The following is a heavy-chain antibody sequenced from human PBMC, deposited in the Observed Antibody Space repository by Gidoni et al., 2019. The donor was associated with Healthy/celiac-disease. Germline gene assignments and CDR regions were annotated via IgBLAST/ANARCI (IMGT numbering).Heavy chain of an antibody. Sequence: EVQLVESGGGLVKPGGSLRLCYAATGCTFSSYSMTWVRQAPGKGLEWVSSISRSSSYIYYADSVKGRLTIARDNAKNSLYLQMNSLRAEDTAVYYCARDLLYYGMDVWGQGTTVTVSS. V-gene: IGHV3-21*01. CDR3: ARDLLYYGMDV. J-gene: IGHJ6*02. CDR1: GCTFSSYS. CDR2: ISRSSSYI.